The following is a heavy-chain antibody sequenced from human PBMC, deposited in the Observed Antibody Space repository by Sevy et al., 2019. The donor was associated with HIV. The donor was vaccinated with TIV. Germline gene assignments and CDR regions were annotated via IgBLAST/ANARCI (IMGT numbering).Heavy chain of an antibody. CDR1: GGSLSRYY. V-gene: IGHV4-59*01. CDR3: ARELGAVWTGRYHQYPYSTDV. CDR2: VYYNGAT. J-gene: IGHJ6*02. Sequence: SETLSLTCTVSGGSLSRYYWSWIRQSPGKGLEWIGYVYYNGATNYNPSLKSRLSLALDTSKNQFSLSLGSVTAADTAVYYCARELGAVWTGRYHQYPYSTDVWGHGTTVSVSS. D-gene: IGHD3-16*01.